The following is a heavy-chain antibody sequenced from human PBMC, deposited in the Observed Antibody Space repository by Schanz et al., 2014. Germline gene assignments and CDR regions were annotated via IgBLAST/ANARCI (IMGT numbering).Heavy chain of an antibody. CDR3: AREVGLYDRGWFDP. D-gene: IGHD3-22*01. V-gene: IGHV1-46*01. Sequence: QVQLVQSGAEVKKPGASVKVSCKASGYTFTSDSMHWVRQAPGQGLEWMGMINPSGGSTTYAQKFQGRVTITRDTSASTAYMELSSLRSEDTAVYYCAREVGLYDRGWFDPWGQGTLXTVSS. J-gene: IGHJ5*02. CDR1: GYTFTSDS. CDR2: INPSGGST.